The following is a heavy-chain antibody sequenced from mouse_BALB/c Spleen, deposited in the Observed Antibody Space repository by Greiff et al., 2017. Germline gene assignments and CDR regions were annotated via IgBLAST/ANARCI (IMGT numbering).Heavy chain of an antibody. Sequence: VQLQQSGPQLVRPGASVKISCKASGYSFTSYWMHWVKQRPGQGLEWIGMIDPSDSETRLNQKFKDKATLTVDKSSSTAYMQLSSPTSEDSAVYYCARGGYYVWAMDYWGQGTSVTVSS. D-gene: IGHD2-3*01. V-gene: IGHV1S126*01. CDR2: IDPSDSET. J-gene: IGHJ4*01. CDR3: ARGGYYVWAMDY. CDR1: GYSFTSYW.